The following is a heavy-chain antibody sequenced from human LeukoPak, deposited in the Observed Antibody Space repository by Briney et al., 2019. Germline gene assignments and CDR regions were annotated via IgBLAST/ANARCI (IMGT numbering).Heavy chain of an antibody. CDR1: GFTFSDYY. CDR3: ARDKSWNYGLIDY. J-gene: IGHJ4*02. Sequence: GGSLRLSCAASGFTFSDYYMSWLRQAPGKGLEWVSYISSSGSIIYYADSVKGRFTISRDNAKNSLYLQMNSLGAEDTAVYYCARDKSWNYGLIDYWGQGTLVTVSS. D-gene: IGHD1-7*01. V-gene: IGHV3-11*04. CDR2: ISSSGSII.